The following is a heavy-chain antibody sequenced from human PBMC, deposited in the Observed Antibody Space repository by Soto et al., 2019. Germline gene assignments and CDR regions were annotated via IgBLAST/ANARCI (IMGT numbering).Heavy chain of an antibody. V-gene: IGHV4-4*07. CDR3: ARFSGYCGGDCYHPLDY. CDR1: GGSISSYY. J-gene: IGHJ4*02. Sequence: SETLSLTCTVSGGSISSYYWSWIRQPAGKGLECIGRIYTSGSTNYNPSLKSRVTMSVDTSKNQFSLKLSSVTAADTAVYYCARFSGYCGGDCYHPLDYWGQGTLVTVSS. D-gene: IGHD2-21*02. CDR2: IYTSGST.